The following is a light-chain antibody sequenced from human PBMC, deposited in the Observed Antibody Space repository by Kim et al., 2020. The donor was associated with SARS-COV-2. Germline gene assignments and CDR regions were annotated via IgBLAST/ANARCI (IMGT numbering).Light chain of an antibody. Sequence: MTQSPATLSVSPGERATLSCRASQTVSSNLAWYQHKPGQAPRLLIYAASTRATGIPGRFSGSGSGTQFTLTISSLQSEDFAVYYWEKYNKGPPSHTVGGGTKVEIK. J-gene: IGKJ4*02. CDR1: QTVSSN. CDR2: AAS. CDR3: EKYNKGPPSHT. V-gene: IGKV3-15*01.